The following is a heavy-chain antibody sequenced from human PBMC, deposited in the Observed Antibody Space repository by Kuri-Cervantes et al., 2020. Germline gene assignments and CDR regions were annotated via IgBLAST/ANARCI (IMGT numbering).Heavy chain of an antibody. V-gene: IGHV4-59*01. J-gene: IGHJ3*02. Sequence: GSLRLSCAVYGGSFSGYYWSWIRQPPGKGLEWIGYIYYSGSTNYNPSLKSRVTISVDTSKNQFSLKLSSVTAADTAVYYCARIGVAGDAFGIWGQGTTVTVSS. D-gene: IGHD6-19*01. CDR2: IYYSGST. CDR3: ARIGVAGDAFGI. CDR1: GGSFSGYY.